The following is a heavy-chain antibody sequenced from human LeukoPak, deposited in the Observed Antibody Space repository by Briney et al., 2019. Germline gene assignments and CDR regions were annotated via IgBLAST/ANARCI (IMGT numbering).Heavy chain of an antibody. CDR2: ISHDGSNK. J-gene: IGHJ6*04. CDR3: ARDLGYSYGTPYFYYGIDV. CDR1: GFTFSSDA. Sequence: QSGRSLRLSCAASGFTFSSDAMHWVRQAPGKGLEWVAVISHDGSNKYYADFVKGRFTISRDNSKNTLDLQMNSLRAEDTAVYYCARDLGYSYGTPYFYYGIDVWGKGTTVTVSS. D-gene: IGHD5-18*01. V-gene: IGHV3-30*04.